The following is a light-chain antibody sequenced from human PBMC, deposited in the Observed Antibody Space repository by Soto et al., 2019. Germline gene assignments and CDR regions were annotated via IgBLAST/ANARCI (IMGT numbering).Light chain of an antibody. CDR3: QQYSSYSYS. CDR2: KAS. V-gene: IGKV1-5*03. CDR1: QSISSW. J-gene: IGKJ2*03. Sequence: DIQMTQSPSTLSESVGDRVTITCRASQSISSWLAWYQQKPGKAPKLLTYKASNLESGVPSRFSGSGSGTEFTLSISSLQPDDFATYYCQQYSSYSYSFGQGTKLEIK.